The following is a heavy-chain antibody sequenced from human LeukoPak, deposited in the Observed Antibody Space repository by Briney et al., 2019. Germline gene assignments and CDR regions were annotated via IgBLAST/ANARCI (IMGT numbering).Heavy chain of an antibody. CDR2: IKPDGSEK. D-gene: IGHD3-10*01. V-gene: IGHV3-7*05. Sequence: GGSLRFSCAASGFAFSSYWMSWVRQAPGKGLEWVANIKPDGSEKDYVDSVKGRFTISRDNAKNSLYLQMNSLRAEDTAVYYCARIGNWFGNDYWGQGTLVTVSS. CDR1: GFAFSSYW. CDR3: ARIGNWFGNDY. J-gene: IGHJ4*02.